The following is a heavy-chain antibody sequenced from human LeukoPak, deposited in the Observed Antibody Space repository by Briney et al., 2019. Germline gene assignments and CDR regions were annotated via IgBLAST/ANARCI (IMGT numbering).Heavy chain of an antibody. D-gene: IGHD3-10*01. J-gene: IGHJ4*02. CDR3: AKTFPYGTTWFGFCDY. V-gene: IGHV3-23*01. CDR2: ISGSGGGT. CDR1: GFPFSNNV. Sequence: GGSLRLSCAASGFPFSNNVMTWVRQAPGRGLDWLSSISGSGGGTSYADSVKGRFTISRDNSKNTLYLQMNSLRAEDTAVYYCAKTFPYGTTWFGFCDYWGQGALVTVSS.